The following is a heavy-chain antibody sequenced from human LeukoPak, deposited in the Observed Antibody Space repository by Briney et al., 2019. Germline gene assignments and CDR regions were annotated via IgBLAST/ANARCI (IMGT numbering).Heavy chain of an antibody. D-gene: IGHD2-2*01. CDR1: GFTFSSYS. CDR3: ARAQDIVVVPALFDP. V-gene: IGHV3-21*01. J-gene: IGHJ5*02. Sequence: GGSLRLSCAASGFTFSSYSMNWVRQAPGKGLEWVSSISSSSIYIYYADSVKGRFTISRDNAKNSLYLQMNSLRAEDTAVYYCARAQDIVVVPALFDPWGQGTLVTVSS. CDR2: ISSSSIYI.